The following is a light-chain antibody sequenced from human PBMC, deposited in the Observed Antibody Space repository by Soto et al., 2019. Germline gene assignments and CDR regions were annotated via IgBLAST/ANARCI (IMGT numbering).Light chain of an antibody. CDR3: AAWDDSLNGLV. Sequence: QSVLTQPPSASGTPGQRVTISCSGSSSNIGSNTVNWYQQLPGTAPKLLIYNNNQRPSGVPDRFSGSKSGTSDSLAISGLQSEDEADYYCAAWDDSLNGLVFGTGTQLTVL. CDR1: SSNIGSNT. V-gene: IGLV1-44*01. CDR2: NNN. J-gene: IGLJ7*01.